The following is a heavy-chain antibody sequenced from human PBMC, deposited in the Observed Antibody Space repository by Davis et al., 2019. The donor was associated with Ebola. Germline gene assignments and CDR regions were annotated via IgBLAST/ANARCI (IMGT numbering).Heavy chain of an antibody. CDR2: IHHGGGA. CDR3: GRDTRPGGNYCYDDTFDM. D-gene: IGHD3-22*01. V-gene: IGHV4-59*11. Sequence: PSETLSLTCTVSGVSITTHFWSWIRQPPGKGLEWIGFIHHGGGANSNPSLKSRVTFSIDTSKSQVSLKLTSVTAADTAVYYCGRDTRPGGNYCYDDTFDMWGQGTVVIVSS. CDR1: GVSITTHF. J-gene: IGHJ3*02.